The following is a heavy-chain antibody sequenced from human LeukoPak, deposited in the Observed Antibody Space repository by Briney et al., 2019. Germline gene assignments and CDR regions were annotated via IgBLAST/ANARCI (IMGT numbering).Heavy chain of an antibody. CDR2: INHSGST. D-gene: IGHD1-1*01. Sequence: SETLSLTCAVYGGSFSGYYWSWIRQPPGKGLEWIGEINHSGSTNYNPSLKSRVTISVDTSKNQFPLKLSSVTAADTAVYYCARAPRVLDAFDIWGQGTMVTVSS. J-gene: IGHJ3*02. CDR3: ARAPRVLDAFDI. CDR1: GGSFSGYY. V-gene: IGHV4-34*01.